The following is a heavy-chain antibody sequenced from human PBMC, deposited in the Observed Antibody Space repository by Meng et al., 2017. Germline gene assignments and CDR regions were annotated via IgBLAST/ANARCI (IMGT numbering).Heavy chain of an antibody. CDR3: ARHRRIVGATFYYGMDV. Sequence: GESLKISCKGSGYSFTSYWIGWVRQMPGKGLEWMGIIYPGDSDTRYSPSFQGQVTISADKSISTAYLQWSSLKASDTAMYYCARHRRIVGATFYYGMDVWGQGTTVTVSS. CDR1: GYSFTSYW. D-gene: IGHD1-26*01. V-gene: IGHV5-51*01. CDR2: IYPGDSDT. J-gene: IGHJ6*02.